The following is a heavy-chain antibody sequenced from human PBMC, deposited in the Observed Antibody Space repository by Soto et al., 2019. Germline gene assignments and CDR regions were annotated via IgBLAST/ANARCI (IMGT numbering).Heavy chain of an antibody. V-gene: IGHV4-4*02. J-gene: IGHJ6*03. D-gene: IGHD2-8*01. CDR3: LKNGLFCMAV. CDR1: SDSISNFNW. CDR2: THDTGST. Sequence: SETLSLTCAVSSDSISNFNWWSWVRQPPGKGLEWIGETHDTGSTKYNPSLKSRVTISVDKSNNQVSLRLTSVTAADTAVYYCLKNGLFCMAVWGKGTMVTVSS.